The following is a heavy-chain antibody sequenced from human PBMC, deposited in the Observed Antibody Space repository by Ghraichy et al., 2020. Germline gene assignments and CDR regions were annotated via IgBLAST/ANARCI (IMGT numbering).Heavy chain of an antibody. D-gene: IGHD6-13*01. J-gene: IGHJ4*02. CDR1: GGTFSSYT. CDR2: IIPILGIA. CDR3: ARGLHSSPKHFDY. V-gene: IGHV1-69*02. Sequence: SVKVSCKASGGTFSSYTISWVRQAPGQGLEWMGRIIPILGIANYAQKFQGRVTITADKSTSTAYMELSSLRSEDTAVYYCARGLHSSPKHFDYWGQGTLVTVSS.